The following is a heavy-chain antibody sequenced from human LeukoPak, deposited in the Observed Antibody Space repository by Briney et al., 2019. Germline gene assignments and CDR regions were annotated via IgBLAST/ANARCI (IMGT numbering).Heavy chain of an antibody. D-gene: IGHD2-15*01. V-gene: IGHV1-69*01. CDR1: GGTFSSYA. CDR2: IIPIFGTA. Sequence: ASVKVSCKASGGTFSSYAISWVRQAPGQGLEWMGGIIPIFGTANYAQKFQGRVTITADESTSTAYMELSSLRSEDTAVYYCARMVVVAATTRDYYGMDVWGQGTTVTVSS. CDR3: ARMVVVAATTRDYYGMDV. J-gene: IGHJ6*02.